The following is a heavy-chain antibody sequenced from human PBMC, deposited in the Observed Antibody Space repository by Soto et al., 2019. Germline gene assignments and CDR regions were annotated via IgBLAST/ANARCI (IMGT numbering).Heavy chain of an antibody. CDR1: GYTFTGYY. J-gene: IGHJ5*02. V-gene: IGHV1-2*04. CDR2: INLNSGGT. Sequence: ASVKVSCKASGYTFTGYYMHWVRQAPGQGLEWMGWINLNSGGTNYAQKFQGWVTMTRDTSISTAYMELSRLRSDDTAVYYCARTSRLDLLWFGELEVWFDPWGQGTLVTVSS. D-gene: IGHD3-10*01. CDR3: ARTSRLDLLWFGELEVWFDP.